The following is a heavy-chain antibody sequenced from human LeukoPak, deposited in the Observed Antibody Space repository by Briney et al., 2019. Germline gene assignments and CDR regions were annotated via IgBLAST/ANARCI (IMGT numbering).Heavy chain of an antibody. CDR3: AKGHSAHGTGFDC. D-gene: IGHD1-14*01. J-gene: IGHJ4*02. Sequence: GGSLRLSCAASGFTFSGYEMNWVRQAPGRGLEWVSYISFSGDIIHYADSVKGRFTISRDNSKNTLYLQMNSLRVEDTGVYYCAKGHSAHGTGFDCWGQGTQVAVSS. V-gene: IGHV3-23*01. CDR2: ISFSGDII. CDR1: GFTFSGYE.